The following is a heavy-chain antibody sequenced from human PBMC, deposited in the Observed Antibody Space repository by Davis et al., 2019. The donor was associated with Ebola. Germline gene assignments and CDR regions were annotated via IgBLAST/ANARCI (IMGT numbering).Heavy chain of an antibody. D-gene: IGHD3-22*01. CDR3: ARHSPYDSSAYYSPFDY. CDR2: INFSGST. CDR1: GDSISNSNYY. J-gene: IGHJ4*02. V-gene: IGHV4-39*01. Sequence: MPSETLSLTCTVSGDSISNSNYYWGWIRQPPGKGLEWIGSINFSGSTHQTPSPKSRVTISVDTSKNQLSLNLRSVTAADTAVYFCARHSPYDSSAYYSPFDYWGQGTLVTVSS.